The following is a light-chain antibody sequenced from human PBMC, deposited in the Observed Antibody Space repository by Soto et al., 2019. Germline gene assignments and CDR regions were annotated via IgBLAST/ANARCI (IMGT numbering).Light chain of an antibody. CDR2: EVS. CDR3: SSYAGSNNLGV. J-gene: IGLJ1*01. Sequence: QSALTQPPSASGSPGQSVTISCTGTSSDVGGYDYVSWYQHHPGKAPKLMIYEVSQRPSGVPDRFSGSKSDNTASLTVSGLQAEDEADYYCSSYAGSNNLGVFGTGTKLTVL. CDR1: SSDVGGYDY. V-gene: IGLV2-8*01.